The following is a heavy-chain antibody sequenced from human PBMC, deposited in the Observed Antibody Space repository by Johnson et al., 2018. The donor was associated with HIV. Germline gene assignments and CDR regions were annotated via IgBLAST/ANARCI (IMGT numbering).Heavy chain of an antibody. V-gene: IGHV3-23*04. D-gene: IGHD5-12*01. CDR2: ISGGTT. J-gene: IGHJ3*02. Sequence: VQLVESGGGLVQPGRSLRLSCAASGFTFDDYAMHWVRQAPGKGLEWVTSISGGTTYYADSVKGRFTISRDNSKNTLYLQMNSLRAEDTAVYYCAKDFGYPRPRDAFDIWGQGTMVTVSS. CDR1: GFTFDDYA. CDR3: AKDFGYPRPRDAFDI.